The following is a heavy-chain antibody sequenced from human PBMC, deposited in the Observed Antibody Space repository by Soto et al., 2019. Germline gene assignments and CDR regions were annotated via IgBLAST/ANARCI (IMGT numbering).Heavy chain of an antibody. Sequence: ESLKISCKGSGYTFTDYWIGWVRQLPGKGLEWMGIIYPGDSDTRYSPSFQGQVTISADKSISTAYVEWTSLKASDTDMYYCVSGDHLLPPATAVTMSYYYGMDVRGKGTTFTVAS. CDR3: VSGDHLLPPATAVTMSYYYGMDV. CDR1: GYTFTDYW. V-gene: IGHV5-51*01. J-gene: IGHJ6*04. CDR2: IYPGDSDT. D-gene: IGHD3-10*01.